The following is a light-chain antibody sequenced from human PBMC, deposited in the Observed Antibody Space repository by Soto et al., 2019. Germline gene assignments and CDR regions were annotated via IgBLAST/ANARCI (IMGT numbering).Light chain of an antibody. CDR3: QQYSSLWT. J-gene: IGKJ1*01. V-gene: IGKV3-20*01. Sequence: EIVLTQSPGTLSLSPGERATISCRTSQSVSNNYLAWYQQKPGQAPRLLIYGASSRATGIPDRFSGSGSGTDFTLSISRLEPEDFAVYYCQQYSSLWTFGQGTKVEIK. CDR2: GAS. CDR1: QSVSNNY.